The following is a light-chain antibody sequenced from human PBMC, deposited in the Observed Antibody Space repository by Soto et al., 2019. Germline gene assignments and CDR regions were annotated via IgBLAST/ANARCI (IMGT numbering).Light chain of an antibody. CDR2: GAS. V-gene: IGKV3-20*01. CDR1: QSVSSSY. Sequence: IVLTQSPGTLSSSPGERAILSCRASQSVSSSYLAWYQQKPGQAPRLLIYGASSRATGIPDRFSGSGSGTDFTLTISRLEPEDFAVYYCQQYGSSPTTFGQGTKVDIK. J-gene: IGKJ1*01. CDR3: QQYGSSPTT.